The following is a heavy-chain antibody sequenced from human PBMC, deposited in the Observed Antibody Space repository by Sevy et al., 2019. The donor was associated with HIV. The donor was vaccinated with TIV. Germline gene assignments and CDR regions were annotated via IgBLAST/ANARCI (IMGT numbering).Heavy chain of an antibody. CDR1: GFIVSSNY. J-gene: IGHJ4*02. Sequence: GGSLRLSCVASGFIVSSNYMSWVRQAPGKGLEWVSVIYRAGPTYYADSVKGRFTISRDNSKNTLYLQMNSLRADDTAVYYCARVGVISSGWFYFDYWVREPWSPSP. V-gene: IGHV3-53*01. CDR2: IYRAGPT. D-gene: IGHD6-19*01. CDR3: ARVGVISSGWFYFDY.